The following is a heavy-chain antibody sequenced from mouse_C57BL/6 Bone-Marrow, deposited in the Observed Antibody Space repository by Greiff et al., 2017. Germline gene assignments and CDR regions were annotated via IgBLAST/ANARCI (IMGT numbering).Heavy chain of an antibody. CDR2: INPNNGGT. CDR1: GYTFTDYN. J-gene: IGHJ1*03. V-gene: IGHV1-18*01. Sequence: VQLKQSGPELVKPGASVKIPCKASGYTFTDYNMDWVKQSHGKSLEWIGDINPNNGGTIYNQKFKGKDTLTVDKSSSTAYMELRSLTSEDTAVYYCARAAGTMVTTPYFDVWGTGTTVTVSS. D-gene: IGHD2-2*01. CDR3: ARAAGTMVTTPYFDV.